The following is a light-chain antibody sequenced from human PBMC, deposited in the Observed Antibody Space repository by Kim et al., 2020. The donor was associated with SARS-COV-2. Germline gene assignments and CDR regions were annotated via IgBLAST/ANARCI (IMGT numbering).Light chain of an antibody. V-gene: IGLV3-1*01. CDR2: QDS. J-gene: IGLJ1*01. Sequence: VSPGQTASITCSGVKLGDKYACWYQQKPGQSPVLVIYQDSKRPSGIPERFSGSNSGNTATLTISGTQAMDEADYYCQAWDSSTYVFGTGTKVTVL. CDR1: KLGDKY. CDR3: QAWDSSTYV.